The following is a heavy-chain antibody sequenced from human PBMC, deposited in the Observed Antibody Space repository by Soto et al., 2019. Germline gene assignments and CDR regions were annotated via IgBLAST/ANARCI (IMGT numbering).Heavy chain of an antibody. Sequence: QVQLQESGPGLVKPSGTLSLICAVSGGSITSGHWWSWVRQPPGKGLEWIGEILHSGSTSYNPSLQSRVTMSVDKSKNQFSLNVISVDAADTAVYYGARNGAYSMDSWGQGTLVTVSS. D-gene: IGHD6-13*01. CDR3: ARNGAYSMDS. V-gene: IGHV4-4*02. CDR2: ILHSGST. CDR1: GGSITSGHW. J-gene: IGHJ4*02.